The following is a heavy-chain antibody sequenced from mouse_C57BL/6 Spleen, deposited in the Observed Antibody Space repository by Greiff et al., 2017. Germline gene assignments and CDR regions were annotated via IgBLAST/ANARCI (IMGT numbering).Heavy chain of an antibody. CDR3: AREGLRLLDY. CDR2: IYPGDGDT. CDR1: GYAFSSYW. Sequence: QVQLKESGAELVKPGASVKISCKASGYAFSSYWMNWVKQRPGKGLEWIGQIYPGDGDTNYNGKFKGKATLTADKSSSTAYMQLSSLTSEDSAVYFCAREGLRLLDYWGQGTTLTVSS. J-gene: IGHJ2*01. V-gene: IGHV1-80*01. D-gene: IGHD3-2*02.